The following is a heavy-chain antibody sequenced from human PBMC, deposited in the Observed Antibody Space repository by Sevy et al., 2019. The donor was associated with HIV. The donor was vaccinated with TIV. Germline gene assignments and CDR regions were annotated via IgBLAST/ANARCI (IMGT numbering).Heavy chain of an antibody. CDR3: VRAIGAAGSY. Sequence: GGSLRLSCAASGLTFSSYAMSWVRQAPGKGLEWVSSISGRDGSKYYADSVKGRFTISRDNAKNSVYLQMTSLRAEDAALYYCVRAIGAAGSYWGQGTLVTVSS. D-gene: IGHD6-13*01. J-gene: IGHJ4*02. V-gene: IGHV3-23*01. CDR1: GLTFSSYA. CDR2: ISGRDGSK.